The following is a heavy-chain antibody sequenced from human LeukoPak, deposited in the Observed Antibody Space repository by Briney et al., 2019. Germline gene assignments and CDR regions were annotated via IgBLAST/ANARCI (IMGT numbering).Heavy chain of an antibody. Sequence: GGSLRLSCAASGFTFSSYAMHWVRQAPGKGLEYVSAISSNGGSTYYANSVKGRFTISRDNSKNTLYLQMGSLRAEDMAVYYCAREPGVITSPFDYWGQGTLVTVSS. J-gene: IGHJ4*02. V-gene: IGHV3-64*01. CDR2: ISSNGGST. CDR1: GFTFSSYA. CDR3: AREPGVITSPFDY. D-gene: IGHD7-27*01.